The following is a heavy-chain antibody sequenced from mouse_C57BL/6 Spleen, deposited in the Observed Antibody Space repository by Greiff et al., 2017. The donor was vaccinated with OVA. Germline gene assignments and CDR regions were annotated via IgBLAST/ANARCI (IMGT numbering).Heavy chain of an antibody. CDR2: ISYDGSN. J-gene: IGHJ3*01. D-gene: IGHD1-1*01. Sequence: EVKLMESGPGLVKPSQSLSLTCSVTGYSITSGYYWNWIRRFPGNKLEWMGYISYDGSNNYNPSLKNRISITRDTSKNQFFLKLNSVTTEDTATYYCALYYYGSSPFAYWGQGTLVTVSA. CDR3: ALYYYGSSPFAY. V-gene: IGHV3-6*01. CDR1: GYSITSGYY.